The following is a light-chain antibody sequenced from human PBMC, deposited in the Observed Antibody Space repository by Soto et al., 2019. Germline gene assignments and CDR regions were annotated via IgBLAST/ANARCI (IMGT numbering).Light chain of an antibody. CDR2: EVY. Sequence: QSVLTQPPSVSGSPGQSVTISCTGTSSDVGDYNRVSWYQQSPGTAPKLMIYEVYNQPSGVPDRFSGSKSGNTASLTISGLQAEDEADYYCSSYTSSSALVFGGGTKLTVL. CDR3: SSYTSSSALV. J-gene: IGLJ3*02. CDR1: SSDVGDYNR. V-gene: IGLV2-18*02.